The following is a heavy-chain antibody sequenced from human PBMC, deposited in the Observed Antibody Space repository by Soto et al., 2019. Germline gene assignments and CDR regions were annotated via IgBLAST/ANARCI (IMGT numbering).Heavy chain of an antibody. D-gene: IGHD3-16*01. J-gene: IGHJ5*02. Sequence: EGQLLQSGGDLVQPGGSLRLSCAGSGLTLRSYAMTWIRQTPEKGLEWVSTITGRSAVPSYADSVNGRFTVSRDNSKNTLYLQMNNLRPDDTAIYYCAKGGPFTGGFDPWGQGTLVTVSA. CDR1: GLTLRSYA. CDR3: AKGGPFTGGFDP. CDR2: ITGRSAVP. V-gene: IGHV3-23*01.